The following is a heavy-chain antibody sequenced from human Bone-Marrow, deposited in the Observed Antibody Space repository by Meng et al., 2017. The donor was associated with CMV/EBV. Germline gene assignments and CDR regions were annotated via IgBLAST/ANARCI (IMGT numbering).Heavy chain of an antibody. CDR1: GFTFDDYT. D-gene: IGHD4-17*01. CDR3: TKGDHRGGDYVDAFDI. CDR2: ISWDGAST. J-gene: IGHJ3*02. V-gene: IGHV3-43*01. Sequence: GESLKISCAASGFTFDDYTMHWVRQAPGKGLKWVSLISWDGASTYYADSVKGRFTISRDNSKNSLHLQRNSLRTEDTALYYCTKGDHRGGDYVDAFDIWGQGTMVTVSS.